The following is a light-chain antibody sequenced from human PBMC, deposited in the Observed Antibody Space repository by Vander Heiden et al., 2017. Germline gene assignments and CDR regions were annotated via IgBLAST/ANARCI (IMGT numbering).Light chain of an antibody. Sequence: EMVLTQSPGTLSLSPGERATLSCRASQSVSANYLAWYQQKPGQAPRLLIYEASSRASGIPDRFSGSGSGTDFTLTITRLEPEDFAVYSCQQDGSTPYTFGQGTKLEIK. CDR1: QSVSANY. V-gene: IGKV3-20*01. J-gene: IGKJ2*01. CDR2: EAS. CDR3: QQDGSTPYT.